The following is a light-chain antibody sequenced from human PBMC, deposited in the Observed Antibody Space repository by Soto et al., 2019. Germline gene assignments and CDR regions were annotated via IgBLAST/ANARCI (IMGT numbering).Light chain of an antibody. V-gene: IGKV1-5*03. J-gene: IGKJ1*01. CDR1: QSISSW. CDR2: KAS. CDR3: QQYNRYSRT. Sequence: DIHMTQSPSTLSASVGARVTITCRASQSISSWLAWYQQKTGKAPKLLIYKASSLASGVPSRFSGSGSGTEFTLTISSLQADDFATYYCQQYNRYSRTFGQGTKVEIK.